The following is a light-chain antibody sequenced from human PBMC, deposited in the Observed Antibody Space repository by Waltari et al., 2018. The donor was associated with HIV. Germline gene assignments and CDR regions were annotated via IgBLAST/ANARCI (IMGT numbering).Light chain of an antibody. Sequence: DLQMTQSPSSLSAFVGERVTITCRASQSISSYLNWYQQKPGKAPKLLIYAASSLQSGVPSRFSGSGFGTDFTLTISSLQPEDFATYYCQQSNSSPFTFGPGTKVDIK. V-gene: IGKV1-39*01. J-gene: IGKJ3*01. CDR1: QSISSY. CDR3: QQSNSSPFT. CDR2: AAS.